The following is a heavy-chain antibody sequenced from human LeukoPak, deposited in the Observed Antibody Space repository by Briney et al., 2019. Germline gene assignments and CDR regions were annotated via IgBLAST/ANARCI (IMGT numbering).Heavy chain of an antibody. V-gene: IGHV3-7*03. Sequence: GGSLRLSCAASGFTFSTFWMSWVRQAPGKGLEWVANIKQDGSEKNYVDSVKGRFTISRDNAKNSLYLQMNSLRAEDTAVYYCASGLELDYWGQGTLVTVSS. CDR1: GFTFSTFW. CDR3: ASGLELDY. CDR2: IKQDGSEK. J-gene: IGHJ4*02.